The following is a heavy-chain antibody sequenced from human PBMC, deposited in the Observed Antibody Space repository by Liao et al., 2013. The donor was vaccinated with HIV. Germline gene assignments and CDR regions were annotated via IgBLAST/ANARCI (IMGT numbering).Heavy chain of an antibody. V-gene: IGHV4-34*01. CDR2: INHSGST. CDR1: GGSFSGYY. CDR3: ARGRTVITMIVVVTAPFDY. D-gene: IGHD3-22*01. Sequence: QVQLQQWGAGLLKPSETLSLTCAVYGGSFSGYYWSWIRQPPGKGLEWIGEINHSGSTNYNPSLKSRVTISVDTSKNQFSLKLRSVTAADTAVYYCARGRTVITMIVVVTAPFDYWGQGTLVSVSS. J-gene: IGHJ4*02.